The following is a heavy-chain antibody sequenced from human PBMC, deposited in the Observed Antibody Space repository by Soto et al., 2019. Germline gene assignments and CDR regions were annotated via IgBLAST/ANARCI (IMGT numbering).Heavy chain of an antibody. CDR1: GFSFSSYA. Sequence: EVQLLQSGGGLVQPGGSLRLSCAASGFSFSSYAMSWVRQAPGKGLEWVSAISGSGAITFYADSMKGRFTISRDNSRDTLNLQMNSLRAEDTDVYFCAREQCSPLDRYCADGGVDWVDPWGRGTLVTVSS. CDR3: AREQCSPLDRYCADGGVDWVDP. J-gene: IGHJ5*02. V-gene: IGHV3-23*01. D-gene: IGHD2-8*01. CDR2: ISGSGAIT.